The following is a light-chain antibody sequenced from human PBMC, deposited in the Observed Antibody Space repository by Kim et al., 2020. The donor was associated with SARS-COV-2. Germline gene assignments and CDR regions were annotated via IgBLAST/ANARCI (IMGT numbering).Light chain of an antibody. Sequence: VYPGQTARITCSGDALPNQYAYWYQQKPGQGPVLVIYKDSERPSGIPERFSGSSSGTTVTLTISGVQAEDEADYYCQSADSSGTWVFGGGTQLTVL. CDR3: QSADSSGTWV. V-gene: IGLV3-25*03. CDR1: ALPNQY. J-gene: IGLJ3*02. CDR2: KDS.